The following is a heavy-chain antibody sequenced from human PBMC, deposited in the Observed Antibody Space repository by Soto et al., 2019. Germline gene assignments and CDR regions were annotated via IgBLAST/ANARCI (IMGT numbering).Heavy chain of an antibody. CDR2: IYPGDSDT. J-gene: IGHJ6*02. V-gene: IGHV5-51*01. CDR3: ARHKRNYYDSSGFYYGMDV. CDR1: GYSVTSYW. D-gene: IGHD3-22*01. Sequence: PGESLKISCKGSGYSVTSYWIGWVRQMPGKGLEWMGIIYPGDSDTRYSPSFQGQVTISADKSISTAYLQWSSLKASDTAMYYCARHKRNYYDSSGFYYGMDVWGQGTTVTVSS.